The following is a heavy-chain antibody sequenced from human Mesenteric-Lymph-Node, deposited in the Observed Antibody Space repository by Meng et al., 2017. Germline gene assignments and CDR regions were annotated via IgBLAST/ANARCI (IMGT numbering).Heavy chain of an antibody. Sequence: VQIQVSGAGRVNPAWTVSLTCIVSGDSITGIHWWSWVRQPPGKGLEWIGEIYHIASTNYNPSLKSRVTILLDKSKNQFSVNLNSVTAADTAVYFCARVHDAGDSLDYWGQGTLVTVSS. CDR3: ARVHDAGDSLDY. J-gene: IGHJ4*02. CDR2: IYHIAST. CDR1: GDSITGIHW. V-gene: IGHV4-4*01. D-gene: IGHD2-21*01.